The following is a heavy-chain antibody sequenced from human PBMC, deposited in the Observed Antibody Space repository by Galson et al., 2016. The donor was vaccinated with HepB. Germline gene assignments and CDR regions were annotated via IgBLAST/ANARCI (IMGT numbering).Heavy chain of an antibody. CDR3: ASLASGKKANYYFYGLDV. D-gene: IGHD4-23*01. CDR2: IYPGDSEI. CDR1: GYNFINYW. J-gene: IGHJ6*02. V-gene: IGHV5-51*01. Sequence: QSGAEVKKPGESLTISCKASGYNFINYWIGWVRQMPGKDLQWMGIIYPGDSEIKYSPSFQGQVTISVDTSLSTAYLQWSSMKASDTAMYYCASLASGKKANYYFYGLDVWGQGTTVTVAS.